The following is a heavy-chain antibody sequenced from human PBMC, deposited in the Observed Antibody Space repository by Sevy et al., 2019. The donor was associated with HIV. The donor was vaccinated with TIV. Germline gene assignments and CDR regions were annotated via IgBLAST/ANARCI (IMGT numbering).Heavy chain of an antibody. J-gene: IGHJ5*02. CDR1: GFTFSSYW. CDR3: AGTFPRWGPTYYYDSSGSWGWFDP. Sequence: GGSLRLSCAASGFTFSSYWMHWVRQAPGKGLVWVSRINSDGSSTSYADSVKGRFTISRDNAKNTLYLQMNSLRAEDTAVYYCAGTFPRWGPTYYYDSSGSWGWFDPWGQGTLVTVSS. D-gene: IGHD3-22*01. V-gene: IGHV3-74*01. CDR2: INSDGSST.